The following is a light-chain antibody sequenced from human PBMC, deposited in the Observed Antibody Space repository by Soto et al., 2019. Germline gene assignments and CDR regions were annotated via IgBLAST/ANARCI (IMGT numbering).Light chain of an antibody. Sequence: QSVLTQPASVSGSPGQSITISCTGTSSDVGAYNYVSWYQQLPGKAPKLMIFDVSDRPSGVSNRFSGSKSGNTASLTISGLQAEDEADYYCISYTTITTYVFGTGTKVTVL. CDR2: DVS. CDR3: ISYTTITTYV. J-gene: IGLJ1*01. V-gene: IGLV2-14*01. CDR1: SSDVGAYNY.